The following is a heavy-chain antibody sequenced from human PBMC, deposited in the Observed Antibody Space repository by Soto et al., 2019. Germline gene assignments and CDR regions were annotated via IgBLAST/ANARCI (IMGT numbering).Heavy chain of an antibody. CDR2: ISSNGGST. CDR1: GFTFSSYA. V-gene: IGHV3-64D*08. J-gene: IGHJ4*02. D-gene: IGHD6-19*01. Sequence: GGSLSLSCSASGFTFSSYAMHWVRQAPGKLLVFVSAISSNGGSTYYADSVKGRFTISRDNSKITLYLQMSILRAEDTALYYCVKGAEQWLVPAYYFDYWGQGTLVTVSS. CDR3: VKGAEQWLVPAYYFDY.